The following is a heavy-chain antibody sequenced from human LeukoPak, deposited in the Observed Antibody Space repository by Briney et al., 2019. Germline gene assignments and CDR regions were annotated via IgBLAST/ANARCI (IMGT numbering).Heavy chain of an antibody. CDR2: INHSGST. CDR1: GVSFSGYY. J-gene: IGHJ5*02. V-gene: IGHV4-34*01. D-gene: IGHD4-17*01. CDR3: ARVEDYGDYGWNWFDP. Sequence: PSETLSLTCAVYGVSFSGYYWSWIRQPPGKGLEWIGEINHSGSTNYNPSLKSRVTISVDTSKNQFSLKLSSVTAADTAVYYCARVEDYGDYGWNWFDPWGQGTLVTVSS.